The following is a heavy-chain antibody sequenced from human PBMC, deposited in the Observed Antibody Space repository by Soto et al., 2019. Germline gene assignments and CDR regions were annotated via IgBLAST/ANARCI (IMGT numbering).Heavy chain of an antibody. D-gene: IGHD6-13*01. CDR2: IYYSGST. Sequence: SETLSLTCTVSGGSISSSSYYWGWIRQPPGKGLEWIGSIYYSGSTYYNPSLKSRVTISVDTSKNQFSLKLSSVTAADTAVYYCASRAKYSSSWERSLSYYMDVWGKGTTVTVSS. V-gene: IGHV4-39*01. J-gene: IGHJ6*03. CDR3: ASRAKYSSSWERSLSYYMDV. CDR1: GGSISSSSYY.